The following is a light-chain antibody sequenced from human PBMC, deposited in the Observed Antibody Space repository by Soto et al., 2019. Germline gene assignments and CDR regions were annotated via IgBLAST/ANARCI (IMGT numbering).Light chain of an antibody. Sequence: EIVMTQSPATLSVSPGERATLSCRASQSVSSSLAWYQQKPGQAPRLLMYGASTRAIGIPARFSGSGSGTQFTLTISSLQSEDFAVYYCQQYNNWPSLTFGGGTKAEIK. CDR1: QSVSSS. J-gene: IGKJ4*01. CDR3: QQYNNWPSLT. V-gene: IGKV3-15*01. CDR2: GAS.